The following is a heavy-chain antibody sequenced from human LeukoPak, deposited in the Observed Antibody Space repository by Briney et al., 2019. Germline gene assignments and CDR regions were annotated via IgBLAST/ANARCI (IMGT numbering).Heavy chain of an antibody. CDR2: INHSGST. Sequence: SETLSLTCAVYGGSFSGYYWSWIRQPPGKGLEWIGEINHSGSTNYNPSFKSRVTISVDTSKNQFSLKLSSVTAADTAVYYCARGRWAGWFDPWGQGTLVTVSS. J-gene: IGHJ5*02. D-gene: IGHD6-19*01. CDR3: ARGRWAGWFDP. V-gene: IGHV4-34*01. CDR1: GGSFSGYY.